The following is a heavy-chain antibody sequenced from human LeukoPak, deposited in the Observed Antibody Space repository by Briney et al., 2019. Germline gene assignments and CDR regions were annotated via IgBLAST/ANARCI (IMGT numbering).Heavy chain of an antibody. D-gene: IGHD3-22*01. V-gene: IGHV3-48*02. CDR1: GYPFNRYS. CDR2: ISSSSSTI. CDR3: GRDIYDSSGYYYGYYYYGMDV. Sequence: GGSLRLSCAASGYPFNRYSKNWARQAPGKGLEWVSYISSSSSTIYYADSVKGRFTISRDNAKNSLYLQMNSLRDEDTDVYYCGRDIYDSSGYYYGYYYYGMDVWGQGTTVTVSS. J-gene: IGHJ6*02.